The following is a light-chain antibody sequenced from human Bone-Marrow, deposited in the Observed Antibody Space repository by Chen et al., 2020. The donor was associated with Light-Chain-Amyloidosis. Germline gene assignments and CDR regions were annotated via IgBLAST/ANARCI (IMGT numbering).Light chain of an antibody. V-gene: IGKV3-20*01. CDR1: QSVRSDY. J-gene: IGKJ4*01. CDR3: QQYGSAPLT. Sequence: EIVLTQSPGTLSLSPGERATLSCRASQSVRSDYLAWYKQKPGQAPRVVIYDASSRATGIPDRFRGSGSGTDFTLTISRLEPEDSAVYFCQQYGSAPLTFGGGTKVEIK. CDR2: DAS.